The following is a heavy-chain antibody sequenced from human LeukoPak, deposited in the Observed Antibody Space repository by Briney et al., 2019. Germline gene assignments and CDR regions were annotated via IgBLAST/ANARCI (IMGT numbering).Heavy chain of an antibody. CDR1: GFTFSSFE. CDR2: INSDGSST. V-gene: IGHV3-74*01. Sequence: PGGSLRLSCAASGFTFSSFEMNWVRQAPGKGLVWVSRINSDGSSTNYADSVKGRFTISRDNAKNTLYLQMNSLRAEDTAMYYCARVGTRYSSSWSQFDYWGQGTLVTVSS. D-gene: IGHD6-13*01. CDR3: ARVGTRYSSSWSQFDY. J-gene: IGHJ4*02.